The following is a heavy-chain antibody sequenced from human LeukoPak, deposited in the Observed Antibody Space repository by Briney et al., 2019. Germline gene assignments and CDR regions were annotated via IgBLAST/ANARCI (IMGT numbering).Heavy chain of an antibody. D-gene: IGHD6-19*01. J-gene: IGHJ4*02. CDR1: GFTFSSYS. CDR2: ISSSSSYI. V-gene: IGHV3-21*01. Sequence: GGSLRLSCAASGFTFSSYSVNWVRQAPGKGLEWVSSISSSSSYIYYADSVKGRFTISRDNAKNSLYLQMNSLRAEDTAVYYCARDLVAVAGTMYYWGQGTLVTVSS. CDR3: ARDLVAVAGTMYY.